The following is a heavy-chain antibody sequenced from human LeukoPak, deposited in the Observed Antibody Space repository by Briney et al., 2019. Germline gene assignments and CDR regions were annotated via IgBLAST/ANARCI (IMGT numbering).Heavy chain of an antibody. Sequence: PSETLSLTCAVYGGSFSAYYWSWIRQPPGQGLEWIGEINHSVSINDNPSLKSRVTISADTSMHPFSLKLSSVTAADTAVYYCARVAVTIFGVVIIPDNWFDPWGQGTLVTVSS. V-gene: IGHV4-34*01. CDR3: ARVAVTIFGVVIIPDNWFDP. CDR2: INHSVSI. D-gene: IGHD3-3*01. CDR1: GGSFSAYY. J-gene: IGHJ5*02.